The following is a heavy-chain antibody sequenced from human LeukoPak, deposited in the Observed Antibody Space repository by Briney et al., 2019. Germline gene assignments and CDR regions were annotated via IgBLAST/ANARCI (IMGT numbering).Heavy chain of an antibody. D-gene: IGHD5-12*01. J-gene: IGHJ6*03. CDR2: IYRGGNT. CDR1: GGSISSYS. Sequence: SETLSLTCTVSGGSISSYSWSWIRQPAGKGLEWIGRIYRGGNTNNNPSLKSRVAMSVDTSKNQFSLKLSSVTAADTAVYYCARRVGWLYYYYMDVWGKGTTVTISS. CDR3: ARRVGWLYYYYMDV. V-gene: IGHV4-4*07.